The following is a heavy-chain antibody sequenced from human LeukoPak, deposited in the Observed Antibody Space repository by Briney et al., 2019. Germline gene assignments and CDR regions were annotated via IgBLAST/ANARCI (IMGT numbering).Heavy chain of an antibody. D-gene: IGHD6-19*01. CDR1: GFTFSSYS. J-gene: IGHJ4*02. CDR3: ARGVIRAVAVLGY. V-gene: IGHV3-21*01. CDR2: ISSSSSYI. Sequence: GRSLRLSCAASGFTFSSYSMNWVRQAPGKGLEWVSSISSSSSYIYYADSVKGRFTISRDNAKNSLYLQMNSLRAEDTAVYYCARGVIRAVAVLGYWGQGTLVTVSS.